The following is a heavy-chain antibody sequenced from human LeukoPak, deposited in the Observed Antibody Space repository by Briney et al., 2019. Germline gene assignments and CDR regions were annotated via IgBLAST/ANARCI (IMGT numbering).Heavy chain of an antibody. D-gene: IGHD2-2*01. V-gene: IGHV3-23*01. J-gene: IGHJ4*02. CDR2: ISGSGDGT. Sequence: GGSLRLSCAASGFTFSNYAMSWVRQAPGKGLEWVSAISGSGDGTYYAGPVKGRFTISRDNSKKTLHLQMNRLRAEDTAVYYRAKTVPAADYWGQGILVTVSS. CDR1: GFTFSNYA. CDR3: AKTVPAADY.